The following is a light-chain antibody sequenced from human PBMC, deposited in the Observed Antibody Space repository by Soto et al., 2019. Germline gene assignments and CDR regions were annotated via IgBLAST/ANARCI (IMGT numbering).Light chain of an antibody. J-gene: IGLJ1*01. CDR2: DVT. CDR3: CSYAGSYTHV. V-gene: IGLV2-11*01. Sequence: QSSLTQPRSVSGSPGQSVTISCTGTSSDVGGCNYVSWYQQHPGKAPKLIMYDVTKRPSGVPDRFSGSKSGNTASLTISGLQAEDEADYYCCSYAGSYTHVFGTGTKLTVL. CDR1: SSDVGGCNY.